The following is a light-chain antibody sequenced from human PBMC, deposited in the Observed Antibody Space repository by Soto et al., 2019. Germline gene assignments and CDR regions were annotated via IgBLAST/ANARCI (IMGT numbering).Light chain of an antibody. J-gene: IGKJ5*01. CDR1: RSFASSY. CDR2: AAS. V-gene: IGKV3-20*01. Sequence: EIVLTQSPATLSLSPGERATLSCRASRSFASSYLAWYQHKPGQAPRLLIYAASSRATGIPDRFSGSGSGTDFTLTISRLEPEDFAVYYCQQYGSSPPGITFGQGTRLEIK. CDR3: QQYGSSPPGIT.